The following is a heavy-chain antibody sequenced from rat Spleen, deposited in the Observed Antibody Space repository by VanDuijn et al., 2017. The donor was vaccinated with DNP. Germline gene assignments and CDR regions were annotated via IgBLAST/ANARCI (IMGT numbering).Heavy chain of an antibody. Sequence: QVQLKESGPGLVQPSQTLSLTCTVSGFSLTSYGVSWVRQPPGKGLEWMSSISSGGDTYYNPSLKSRLSISRDTSKSQVFLQMNSIQSEDTAMYFCARSLSTVAPTGAMDALGPGISVTVSS. D-gene: IGHD1-3*01. CDR1: GFSLTSYG. CDR2: ISSGGDT. CDR3: ARSLSTVAPTGAMDA. J-gene: IGHJ4*01. V-gene: IGHV2S12*01.